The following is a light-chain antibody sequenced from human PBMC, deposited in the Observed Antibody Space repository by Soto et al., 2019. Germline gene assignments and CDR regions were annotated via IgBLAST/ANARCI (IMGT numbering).Light chain of an antibody. CDR2: GNS. Sequence: QSVLTQPPSVSGAPGQRVTISCTGSSSNIGAGYDVHWYQQFPGTAPKLLINGNSNRPSGVPDRFSGSKSGTSASLAITGLKAEDEADYYCQSCASSLSGYVFVTGTKLTVL. CDR1: SSNIGAGYD. CDR3: QSCASSLSGYV. J-gene: IGLJ1*01. V-gene: IGLV1-40*01.